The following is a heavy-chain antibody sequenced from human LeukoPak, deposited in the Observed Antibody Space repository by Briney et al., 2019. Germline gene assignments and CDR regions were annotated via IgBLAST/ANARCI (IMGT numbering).Heavy chain of an antibody. CDR1: GFTFSSYW. Sequence: GGSLRLSCAASGFTFSSYWMHWVRQATGKGLEWVSAIGTAGDTYYPGSVKGRFTISRENAKNSLYLQMNSLRAGDTAVYYCVRGITMVRGVIQSGMDVWGQGTTVTVSS. CDR3: VRGITMVRGVIQSGMDV. J-gene: IGHJ6*02. D-gene: IGHD3-10*01. CDR2: IGTAGDT. V-gene: IGHV3-13*01.